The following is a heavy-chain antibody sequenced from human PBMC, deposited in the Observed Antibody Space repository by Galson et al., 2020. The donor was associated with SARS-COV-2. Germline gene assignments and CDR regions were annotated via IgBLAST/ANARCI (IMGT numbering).Heavy chain of an antibody. CDR2: IRSKANSYAT. CDR3: TRLTSSSSS. D-gene: IGHD6-6*01. V-gene: IGHV3-73*01. J-gene: IGHJ4*02. CDR1: GFTFSGSA. Sequence: QLGESLKISCAASGFTFSGSAMHWVRQASGKGLEWVGRIRSKANSYATAYAASVKGRFTISRDDSKNTAYLQMNSLKTEDTAVYYCTRLTSSSSSWGQGTLVTVSS.